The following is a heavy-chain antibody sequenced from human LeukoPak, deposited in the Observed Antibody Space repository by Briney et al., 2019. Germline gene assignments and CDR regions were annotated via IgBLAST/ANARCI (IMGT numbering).Heavy chain of an antibody. Sequence: GESLKISCKGSGYSLTSYWIGWVRQMPGKGLEWMGIIYPGDSDTRYSPSFQGQVTISADKSISTAYLQWSSLKASDTAMYYCATRHEGTLVGAPESVFDYWGQGTLVTVSS. V-gene: IGHV5-51*01. J-gene: IGHJ4*02. CDR3: ATRHEGTLVGAPESVFDY. CDR1: GYSLTSYW. CDR2: IYPGDSDT. D-gene: IGHD1-26*01.